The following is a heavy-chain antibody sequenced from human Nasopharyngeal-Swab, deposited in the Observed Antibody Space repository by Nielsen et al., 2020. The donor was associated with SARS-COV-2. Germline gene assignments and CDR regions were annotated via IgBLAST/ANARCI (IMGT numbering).Heavy chain of an antibody. CDR3: ARERSSGYYYGYYYGMDV. Sequence: SETLSLTCAVYGGSFSGYYWSWIRQPPGKGLEWIAEINHSGSTNYNPSLKSRVTISVDTSKNQFCLKLSSVTDADTAVYYCARERSSGYYYGYYYGMDVWGQGTTVTVSS. CDR2: INHSGST. D-gene: IGHD3-22*01. V-gene: IGHV4-34*01. CDR1: GGSFSGYY. J-gene: IGHJ6*02.